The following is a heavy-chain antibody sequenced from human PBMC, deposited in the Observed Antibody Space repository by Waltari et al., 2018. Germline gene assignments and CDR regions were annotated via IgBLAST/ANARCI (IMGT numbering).Heavy chain of an antibody. CDR2: IIPIFGTA. J-gene: IGHJ4*02. CDR1: GGTFSSYA. CDR3: ASLSGYCSSTSCHDGVPFDY. V-gene: IGHV1-69*13. Sequence: QVQLVQSGAEVKKPGSSVKVSCKASGGTFSSYAISWVRQAPGQGLEWMGRIIPIFGTANYAQKFQGRVTITADKATSTAYMELSSLRSEDTAVYYCASLSGYCSSTSCHDGVPFDYWGQGTLVTVSS. D-gene: IGHD2-2*01.